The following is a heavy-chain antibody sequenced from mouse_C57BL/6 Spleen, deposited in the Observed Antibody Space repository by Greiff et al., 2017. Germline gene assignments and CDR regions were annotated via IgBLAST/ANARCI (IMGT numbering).Heavy chain of an antibody. J-gene: IGHJ2*01. CDR3: ARSNWFFDY. V-gene: IGHV3-6*01. CDR2: ISYDGSN. Sequence: DVKLQESGPGLVKPSQSLSLTCSVTGYSITSGYYWNWIRQSPGNKLEWMGYISYDGSNNYNPSLKNRISITRDTSKNQFFLKLNSVTTEDTATYYCARSNWFFDYWGQGTTLTVSS. CDR1: GYSITSGYY. D-gene: IGHD4-1*01.